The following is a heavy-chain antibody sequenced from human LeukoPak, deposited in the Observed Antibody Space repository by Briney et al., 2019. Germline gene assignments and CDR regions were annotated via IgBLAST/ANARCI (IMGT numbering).Heavy chain of an antibody. Sequence: SETLSLTCTVSGGSISSGSYYWSWIRQPAGKGLEWIGRIYTSGSTNYNPSLKSRVTISVDTSKNQFSLKLSSVTAADTAVYYCASGMGVVPAADDAFDIWGQGTMVTASS. CDR2: IYTSGST. V-gene: IGHV4-61*02. CDR1: GGSISSGSYY. CDR3: ASGMGVVPAADDAFDI. J-gene: IGHJ3*02. D-gene: IGHD2-2*01.